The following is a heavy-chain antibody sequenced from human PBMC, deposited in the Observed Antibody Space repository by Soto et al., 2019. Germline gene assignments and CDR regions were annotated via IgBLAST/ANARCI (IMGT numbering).Heavy chain of an antibody. V-gene: IGHV1-3*01. CDR3: ARPSTIFGFYYYYGMDV. CDR2: INAGNGNT. D-gene: IGHD3-3*01. Sequence: ASVKVSCKASGYTFTSYAMHWVRQAPGQRLEWMGWINAGNGNTKYSQKFQGRVTITRDTSASTAYMELSSLRSEDTAVYYCARPSTIFGFYYYYGMDVWGQGTTVIVSS. J-gene: IGHJ6*02. CDR1: GYTFTSYA.